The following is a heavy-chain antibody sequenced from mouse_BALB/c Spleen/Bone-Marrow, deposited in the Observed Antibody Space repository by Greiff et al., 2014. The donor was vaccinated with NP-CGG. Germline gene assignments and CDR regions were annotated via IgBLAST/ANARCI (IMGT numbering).Heavy chain of an antibody. V-gene: IGHV2-9*02. CDR3: ARGDYGSTYWFAY. D-gene: IGHD1-1*01. CDR1: GFPLSSYG. J-gene: IGHJ3*01. Sequence: QVQLQQSGPGLVAPSQSLSITCTVSGFPLSSYGVHWVRQCPGKGLEWLGIIWAGGGTNCNSALMSRLSISKDNSKSQVFLKMNSLQTDDTAMYYCARGDYGSTYWFAYWGQGTLVTVSA. CDR2: IWAGGGT.